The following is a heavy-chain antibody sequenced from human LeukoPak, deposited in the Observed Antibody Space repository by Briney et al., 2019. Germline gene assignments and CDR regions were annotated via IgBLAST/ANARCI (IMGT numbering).Heavy chain of an antibody. J-gene: IGHJ4*02. CDR3: ANNRYYYGSGSYYPGF. D-gene: IGHD3-10*01. V-gene: IGHV3-23*01. Sequence: GGSLRLSCAASGFTFSSYAMSWVRQAPGKGLEWVSAISGSGGSTYYADSVKGRFTISRDNSKNTLYLQMNSLRAEDTAVYYCANNRYYYGSGSYYPGFWGQGTLVTVSS. CDR2: ISGSGGST. CDR1: GFTFSSYA.